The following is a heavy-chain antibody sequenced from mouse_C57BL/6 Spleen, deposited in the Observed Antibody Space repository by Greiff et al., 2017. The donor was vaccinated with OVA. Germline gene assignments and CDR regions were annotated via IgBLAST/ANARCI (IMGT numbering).Heavy chain of an antibody. V-gene: IGHV1-15*01. J-gene: IGHJ1*03. Sequence: VQGVESGAELVRPGASVTLSCKASGYTFTDYEMHWVKQTPVHGLEWIGAIDPETGGTAYNQKFKGKAILTSDKSSSTAYMELRSLTSEDSAVYYCTKGMGYWYFDVWGTGTTVTVSS. CDR2: IDPETGGT. CDR1: GYTFTDYE. D-gene: IGHD2-10*02. CDR3: TKGMGYWYFDV.